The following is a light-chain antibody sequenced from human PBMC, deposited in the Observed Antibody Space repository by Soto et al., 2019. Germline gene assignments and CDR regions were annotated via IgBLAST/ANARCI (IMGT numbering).Light chain of an antibody. J-gene: IGKJ1*01. CDR1: QTFSSSY. CDR3: QQYNDWPLM. V-gene: IGKV3-15*01. CDR2: SAF. Sequence: EIVLTQSPGTLSLSPGERATLSCRASQTFSSSYLAWYQQKPGQAPRLLIYSAFTRATGIPARFSGTGSGTEFTLTISSLQSEDFALYYCQQYNDWPLMFGQGTKVDI.